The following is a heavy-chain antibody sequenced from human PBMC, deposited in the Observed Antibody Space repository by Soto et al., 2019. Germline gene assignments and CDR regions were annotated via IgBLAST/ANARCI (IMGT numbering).Heavy chain of an antibody. CDR1: GFTFDDYA. CDR2: ISWKSGSI. CDR3: ANDPYCSRTSCRYGGYDLFDP. Sequence: EVQLVASGGGLVQPSRSLRLSCAASGFTFDDYAMRWVREAPGKGLEWVSGISWKSGSIGYADSVQDRFTISSDNVKNSLYLQMNRLRSEGTDLYYCANDPYCSRTSCRYGGYDLFDPCGQGTGVAVAT. J-gene: IGHJ5*02. D-gene: IGHD2-2*01. V-gene: IGHV3-9*01.